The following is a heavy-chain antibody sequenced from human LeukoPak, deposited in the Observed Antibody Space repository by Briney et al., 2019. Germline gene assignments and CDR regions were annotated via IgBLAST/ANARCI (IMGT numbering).Heavy chain of an antibody. Sequence: PSETLSLTCAVYGGSFSGYYWSWIRQPPGKGLEWIGSIYYSGSTYYNPSLKSRVTISVDTSKNQFSLKLSSVTAADTAVYYCARDRGYSYGYDYWGQGTLVTVSS. D-gene: IGHD5-18*01. CDR3: ARDRGYSYGYDY. CDR2: IYYSGST. CDR1: GGSFSGYY. J-gene: IGHJ4*02. V-gene: IGHV4-34*01.